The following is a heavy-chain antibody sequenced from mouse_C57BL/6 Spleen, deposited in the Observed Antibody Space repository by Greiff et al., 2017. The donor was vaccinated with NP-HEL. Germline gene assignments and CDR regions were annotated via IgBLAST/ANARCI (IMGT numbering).Heavy chain of an antibody. D-gene: IGHD2-3*01. CDR1: GYTFTSYW. CDR3: ARSRWLPGYYYAMDY. J-gene: IGHJ4*01. Sequence: VKQSCKASGYTFTSYWMHWVKQRPGRGLEWIGRIDPNSGGTKYNEKFKSKATLTVDKPSSTAYMQLSSLTSEDSAVYYCARSRWLPGYYYAMDYWGQGTSVTVSS. CDR2: IDPNSGGT. V-gene: IGHV1-72*01.